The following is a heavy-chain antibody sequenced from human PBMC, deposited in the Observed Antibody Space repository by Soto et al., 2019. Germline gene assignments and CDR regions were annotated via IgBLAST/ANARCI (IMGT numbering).Heavy chain of an antibody. V-gene: IGHV5-51*01. CDR2: IYPGDSDT. CDR3: ARGVERTFDY. Sequence: PGESLKISCKGSXYSFTNYWIAWVRQMPGKGLEWMGGIYPGDSDTRYSPSFQGQVTISADKSISTAYLQWSSLKASDTAMYYCARGVERTFDYWGQGTLVTVSS. J-gene: IGHJ4*02. D-gene: IGHD3-10*01. CDR1: XYSFTNYW.